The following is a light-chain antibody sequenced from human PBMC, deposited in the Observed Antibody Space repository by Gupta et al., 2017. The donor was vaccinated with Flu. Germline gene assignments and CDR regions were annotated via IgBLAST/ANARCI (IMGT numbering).Light chain of an antibody. CDR2: DAS. CDR1: QHITNY. J-gene: IGKJ5*01. Sequence: DIQMTQSPSSLSASVGDRVTITCRASQHITNYLNWYQQKPGKAPQLLIYDASNLETGVPSRFSGSGSGTEFSFTISRLQAEDFATYYCQQYDKIPVTFGQETRLDI. CDR3: QQYDKIPVT. V-gene: IGKV1-33*01.